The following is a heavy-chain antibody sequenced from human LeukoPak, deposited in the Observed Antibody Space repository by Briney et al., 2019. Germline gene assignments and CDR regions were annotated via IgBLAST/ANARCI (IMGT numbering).Heavy chain of an antibody. D-gene: IGHD3-3*01. Sequence: SVKVSCKASGGTFSSYAISWVRQAPGQGLEWMGGIIPIFGTANYAQKFQGRVTITADESTSTAYMELSSLRSEDTAVYYCARRHYDFWSGYYRSFWFDPWGQGTLVTVSS. CDR1: GGTFSSYA. CDR3: ARRHYDFWSGYYRSFWFDP. V-gene: IGHV1-69*13. J-gene: IGHJ5*02. CDR2: IIPIFGTA.